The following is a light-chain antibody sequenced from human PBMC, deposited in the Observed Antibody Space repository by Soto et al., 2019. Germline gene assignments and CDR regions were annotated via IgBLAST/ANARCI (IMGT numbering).Light chain of an antibody. J-gene: IGLJ2*01. V-gene: IGLV2-23*01. Sequence: QSALTQPASVSGSPGQSITISCTGTSSDVGSYNLVSWYQQHPGKAPKLMIYEGSKRPSGVSNRFSGSKSGNTASLTISGLEAEDEADYYCYSYAGRSTLVFGGGTKVTVL. CDR1: SSDVGSYNL. CDR3: YSYAGRSTLV. CDR2: EGS.